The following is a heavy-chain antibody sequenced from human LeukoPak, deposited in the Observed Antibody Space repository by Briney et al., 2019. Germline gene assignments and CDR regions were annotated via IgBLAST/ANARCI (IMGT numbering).Heavy chain of an antibody. CDR3: ARATYYYDSSGRTDAFDI. Sequence: PSETLSLTCTVSGGSTSSGSYYWSWIRQPAGKGLEWIGRIYTSGSTNYNPSLKSRVTISVDTSKNQFSLKLSSVTAADTAVYYCARATYYYDSSGRTDAFDIWGQGTMVTVSS. V-gene: IGHV4-61*02. J-gene: IGHJ3*02. CDR2: IYTSGST. D-gene: IGHD3-22*01. CDR1: GGSTSSGSYY.